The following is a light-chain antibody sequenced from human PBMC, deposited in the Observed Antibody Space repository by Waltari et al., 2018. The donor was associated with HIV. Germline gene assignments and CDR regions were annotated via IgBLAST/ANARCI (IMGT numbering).Light chain of an antibody. CDR1: NSNIGSNT. Sequence: QSVLTQPPSASGTPGQRVTISCSGSNSNIGSNTVNWYQQIPGTAPKLLIYNNKQRPAGVPDRISGAKSGTSASLAISGLQSEDEADYYCAAWDDSLNGVVFGGGTKLTVL. V-gene: IGLV1-44*01. CDR3: AAWDDSLNGVV. J-gene: IGLJ2*01. CDR2: NNK.